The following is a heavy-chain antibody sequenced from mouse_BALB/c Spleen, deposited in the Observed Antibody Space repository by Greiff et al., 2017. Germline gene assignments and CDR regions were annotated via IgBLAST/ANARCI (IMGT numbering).Heavy chain of an antibody. J-gene: IGHJ4*01. D-gene: IGHD1-1*01. CDR1: GYTFTSYW. CDR2: INPSTGYT. CDR3: ARGGHYYGSSYAMDY. V-gene: IGHV1-7*01. Sequence: QVQLKQSGAELAKPGASVKMSCKASGYTFTSYWMHWVKQRPGQGLEWIGYINPSTGYTEYNQKFKDKATLTSDKSSSTAYMELSSLTSEDSAVYYCARGGHYYGSSYAMDYWGQGTSVTVSS.